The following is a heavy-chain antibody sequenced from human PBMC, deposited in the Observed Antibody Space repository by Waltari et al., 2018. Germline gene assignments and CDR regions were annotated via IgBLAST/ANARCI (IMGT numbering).Heavy chain of an antibody. CDR2: IKSKTDGGTT. J-gene: IGHJ4*02. CDR3: TTRPMVQGVIISDY. Sequence: EVQLVESGGGLVKPGGSLRLSCAASGFTFSNAWMSWVRQAPGKGLEGVGRIKSKTDGGTTDYAAPVKGRFTISRDDSKNTLYLQMNSLKTEDTAVYYCTTRPMVQGVIISDYWGQGTLVTVSS. D-gene: IGHD3-10*01. CDR1: GFTFSNAW. V-gene: IGHV3-15*01.